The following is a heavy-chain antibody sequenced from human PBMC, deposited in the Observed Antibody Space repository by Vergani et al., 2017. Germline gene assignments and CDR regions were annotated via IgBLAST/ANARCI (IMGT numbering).Heavy chain of an antibody. D-gene: IGHD2-8*01. CDR2: IGSSGPYI. V-gene: IGHV3-21*06. CDR3: ARDCTSGGCPDNYGMDV. CDR1: GFTFNSYW. Sequence: EVQLLESGGGLVQPGGSLRLSCAASGFTFNSYWMTWVRQAPGKGLEWVAFIGSSGPYINYADSVKGRFIISRDNTNNSLFLQLRSLRAEDAAVYYCARDCTSGGCPDNYGMDVWGQGATVTVSS. J-gene: IGHJ6*02.